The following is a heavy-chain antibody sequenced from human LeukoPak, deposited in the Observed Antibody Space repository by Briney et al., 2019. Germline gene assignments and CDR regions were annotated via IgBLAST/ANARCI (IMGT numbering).Heavy chain of an antibody. D-gene: IGHD3-22*01. CDR1: GFTLSSYA. J-gene: IGHJ4*02. CDR3: AKSGGNYYYDSSGYYPPYYFDY. V-gene: IGHV3-23*01. CDR2: ISGSGGST. Sequence: PGGSLRLSCAASGFTLSSYAMSWVRQAPGKGLEWVSAISGSGGSTYYADSVKGRFTISRDNSKNTLYLQMNSLRAEDTAVYYCAKSGGNYYYDSSGYYPPYYFDYWGQGTLVTVSS.